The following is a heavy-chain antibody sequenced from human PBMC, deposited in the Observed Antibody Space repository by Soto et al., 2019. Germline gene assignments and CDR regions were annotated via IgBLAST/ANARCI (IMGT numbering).Heavy chain of an antibody. J-gene: IGHJ6*01. CDR1: GFTFSDAW. D-gene: IGHD3-10*01. Sequence: EVQLVESGGGMVMPGGSLRLSCAASGFTFSDAWMTWIRQAPGKGLQCVGRIKRKIDGETTDYAAPVKGRFTISRDDSKTTRYLQMNSLKVEDTAMYYCVTDRGGGMDVWGQGTTVTVSS. CDR3: VTDRGGGMDV. V-gene: IGHV3-15*01. CDR2: IKRKIDGETT.